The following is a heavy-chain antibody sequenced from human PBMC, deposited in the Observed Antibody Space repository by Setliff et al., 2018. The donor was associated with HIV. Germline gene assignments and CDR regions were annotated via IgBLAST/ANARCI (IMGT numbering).Heavy chain of an antibody. J-gene: IGHJ3*02. Sequence: SVKVSCKASGGTFSTYAVSWVRQAPGQGLEWMGGIITIFGTANYAQKFQGRVTITADESTSTACMELSSLRSEDTAVYYCASVPPGREAFDIWGQGTMVTVSS. CDR1: GGTFSTYA. CDR2: IITIFGTA. V-gene: IGHV1-69*13. CDR3: ASVPPGREAFDI.